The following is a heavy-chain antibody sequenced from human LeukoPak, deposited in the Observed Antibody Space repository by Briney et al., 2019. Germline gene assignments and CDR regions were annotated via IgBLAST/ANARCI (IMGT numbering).Heavy chain of an antibody. Sequence: SETLSLTCAVYGGSFSGYYWSWIRQPPGKGLEWIGEINHSGSTNYNPPLKSRVTISVDTSKNQFSLKLSSVTAADTAVYYCARAMIIWGQGTLVTVSS. CDR2: INHSGST. CDR3: ARAMII. V-gene: IGHV4-34*01. CDR1: GGSFSGYY. J-gene: IGHJ4*02. D-gene: IGHD3-16*01.